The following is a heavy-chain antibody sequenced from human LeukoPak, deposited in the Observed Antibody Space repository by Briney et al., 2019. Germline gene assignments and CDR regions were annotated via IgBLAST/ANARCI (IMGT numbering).Heavy chain of an antibody. D-gene: IGHD3-16*01. CDR2: TYYRSKWYN. CDR1: GDSVSSNSAA. J-gene: IGHJ4*02. Sequence: SQTLSLTCAISGDSVSSNSAAWNWIRQSPSRGLEWRGRTYYRSKWYNDYAVSVKSRITINPDTSKNQFSLQLNSVTPEDTAVYYCARDTWGVKDGPRGKFDYWGQGTLVTVSS. CDR3: ARDTWGVKDGPRGKFDY. V-gene: IGHV6-1*01.